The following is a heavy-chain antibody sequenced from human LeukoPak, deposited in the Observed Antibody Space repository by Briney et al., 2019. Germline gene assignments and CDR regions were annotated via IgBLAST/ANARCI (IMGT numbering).Heavy chain of an antibody. CDR2: IIPILGIA. J-gene: IGHJ4*02. V-gene: IGHV1-69*04. Sequence: SVKVSCKASGGTFSSYAISWVRQAPGQGLEWMGRIIPILGIANYAQKFQGRVTITADKSTSTAYMELSSLRSEDTAVYYCARSGPSSGWYYFDYWGQGTLVTVSS. CDR3: ARSGPSSGWYYFDY. D-gene: IGHD6-19*01. CDR1: GGTFSSYA.